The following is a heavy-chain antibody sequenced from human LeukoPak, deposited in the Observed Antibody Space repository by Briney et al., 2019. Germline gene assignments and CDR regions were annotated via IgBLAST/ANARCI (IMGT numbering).Heavy chain of an antibody. V-gene: IGHV4-59*12. Sequence: PSETLSLTCTVSCGSISNYYCSSIRQPPGKGLEWLGFITYSGSTNYNPSLKSRVTVSVDTTKNQFSLKLSSVTAADTAVYYCARDYYGSGSYSVDFDNWGQGALVTVSS. J-gene: IGHJ4*02. CDR1: CGSISNYY. CDR3: ARDYYGSGSYSVDFDN. CDR2: ITYSGST. D-gene: IGHD3-10*01.